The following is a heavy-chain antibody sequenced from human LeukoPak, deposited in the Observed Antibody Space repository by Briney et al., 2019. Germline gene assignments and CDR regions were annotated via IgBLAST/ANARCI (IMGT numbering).Heavy chain of an antibody. V-gene: IGHV3-23*01. CDR2: ISDSGGST. CDR1: GFTFSNYG. D-gene: IGHD3-3*01. Sequence: GGSLRLSCAASGFTFSNYGMTWVRQAPGKGLEWVSVISDSGGSTYYADSVKGRFTISRDNSKNTLYLQMNSLRVEDTAVYYCAEDYHFWTPWGQGTLVTVSS. CDR3: AEDYHFWTP. J-gene: IGHJ5*02.